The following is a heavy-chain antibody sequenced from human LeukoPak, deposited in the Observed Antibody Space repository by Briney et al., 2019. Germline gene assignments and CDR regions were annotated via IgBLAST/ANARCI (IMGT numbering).Heavy chain of an antibody. D-gene: IGHD6-13*01. CDR1: GFTFSSYA. CDR3: AKSQQQLPTAFYYFDY. J-gene: IGHJ4*02. V-gene: IGHV3-23*01. Sequence: GGSLRLSCAASGFTFSSYAMSWVRQAPGEGLEWVSAISGSGGSTSYADSVKGRFTISRDNSKNTLYLQMNSLRAEDTAVYYCAKSQQQLPTAFYYFDYWGQGTLVTVSS. CDR2: ISGSGGST.